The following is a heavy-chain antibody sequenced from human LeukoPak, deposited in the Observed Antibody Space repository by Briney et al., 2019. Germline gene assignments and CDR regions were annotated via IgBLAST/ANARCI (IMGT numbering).Heavy chain of an antibody. J-gene: IGHJ5*02. CDR1: GGSISSYY. CDR3: AREGRVWAPLGDTATA. D-gene: IGHD5-18*01. V-gene: IGHV4-4*07. Sequence: PSETLSLTCTVSGGSISSYYWSWIRQPAGKGLEWIGRIYTTGSTNYNPSLKSRVTMSVDTSKNQFSLKLSSVTAADTAVYYCAREGRVWAPLGDTATAWGQGTLVTVSS. CDR2: IYTTGST.